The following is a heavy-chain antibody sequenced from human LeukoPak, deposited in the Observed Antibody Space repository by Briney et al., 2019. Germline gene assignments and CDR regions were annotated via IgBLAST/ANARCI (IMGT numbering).Heavy chain of an antibody. D-gene: IGHD6-13*01. J-gene: IGHJ4*02. V-gene: IGHV1-2*02. CDR2: INPNSGGT. CDR1: GYTFTGYY. CDR3: ARGRIAAAGNNFDY. Sequence: ASVKVSCKASGYTFTGYYMHWVRQAPGQGLEWMGWINPNSGGTNYAQKFQGRVTMTRDTSISTAYMELSSLRSEDTAVYYCARGRIAAAGNNFDYWGQGTLVTVSS.